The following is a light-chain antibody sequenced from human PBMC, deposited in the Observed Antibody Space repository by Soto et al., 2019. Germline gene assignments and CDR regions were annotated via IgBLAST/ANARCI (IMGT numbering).Light chain of an antibody. J-gene: IGKJ4*01. Sequence: DGPMAQSPCTLSASVGDRVTITCRASQSINSWLAWYQQKPGKAPKLLIYDASSLEGGVPSRFSGSGSGTEFTLTISSLQPEDVATYYCQKYNSAPLTFGGGTKVDI. V-gene: IGKV1-5*01. CDR1: QSINSW. CDR2: DAS. CDR3: QKYNSAPLT.